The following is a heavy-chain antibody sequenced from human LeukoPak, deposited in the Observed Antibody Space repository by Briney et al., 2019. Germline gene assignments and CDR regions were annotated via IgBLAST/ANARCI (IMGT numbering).Heavy chain of an antibody. J-gene: IGHJ4*02. CDR2: IYHSGST. Sequence: SETLSLTCTVSGYSTSSGYYWGWIRQPPGKGLEWIGSIYHSGSTYYNPSLKGRVTISVDTSKNQFSLKLSSVTAADTAVYYCARDRYFENYWGQGTLVTVSS. D-gene: IGHD2/OR15-2a*01. CDR1: GYSTSSGYY. CDR3: ARDRYFENY. V-gene: IGHV4-38-2*02.